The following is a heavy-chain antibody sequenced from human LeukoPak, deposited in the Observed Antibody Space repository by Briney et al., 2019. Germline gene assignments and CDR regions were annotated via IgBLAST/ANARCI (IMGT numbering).Heavy chain of an antibody. J-gene: IGHJ4*02. D-gene: IGHD6-13*01. V-gene: IGHV4-59*01. CDR3: ARGSSSWPYYFDY. CDR2: IYYSGST. Sequence: SETLSLTCTVSGGSISSSYWSWIRQPPGKGLERIGYIYYSGSTSYNPSLKSRVTISVDTSKSQFSLKLNSVTAADTAVYYCARGSSSWPYYFDYWGQGTLVTVSS. CDR1: GGSISSSY.